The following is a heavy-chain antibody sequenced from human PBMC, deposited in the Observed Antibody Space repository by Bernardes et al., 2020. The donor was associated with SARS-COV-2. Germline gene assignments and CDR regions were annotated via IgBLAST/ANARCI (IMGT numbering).Heavy chain of an antibody. CDR3: AKNRGYFD. D-gene: IGHD3-16*02. Sequence: GSLRLSCAASGFTFSSFAMTWVRQAPGKGLQWIATISGSASATYYADSVKGRFTISRDRSKNTVFLQMKTLRGDDSAMYYCAKNRGYFD. J-gene: IGHJ2*01. CDR2: ISGSASAT. CDR1: GFTFSSFA. V-gene: IGHV3-23*01.